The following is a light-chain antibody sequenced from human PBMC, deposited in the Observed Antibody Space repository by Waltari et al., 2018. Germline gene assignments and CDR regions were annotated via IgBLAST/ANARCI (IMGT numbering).Light chain of an antibody. V-gene: IGLV2-8*01. Sequence: QSALTQPPSASGSLGQSVTLSCTGPSSDVANYNYVSWYQQHPGKAPKLIIFEVSKRPSGVPDRFSGTKSGYTASLTVSGLQAGDEADYYCSAYAGTLVFGGGTKLTVL. CDR3: SAYAGTLV. CDR1: SSDVANYNY. CDR2: EVS. J-gene: IGLJ2*01.